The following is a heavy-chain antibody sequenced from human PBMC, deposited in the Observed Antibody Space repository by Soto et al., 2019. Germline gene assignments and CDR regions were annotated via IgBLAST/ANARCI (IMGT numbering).Heavy chain of an antibody. CDR1: GYTFTSYY. V-gene: IGHV1-46*01. D-gene: IGHD2-8*02. CDR2: INPSGGST. Sequence: ASVKVSCKASGYTFTSYYMHWVRQAPGQGLEWMGIINPSGGSTSYAQKFQGRVTMTRDTSTSTVYVELSSLRSEDTAIYYCGRCRTDSYAMDVWGQGTTVTVSS. J-gene: IGHJ6*02. CDR3: GRCRTDSYAMDV.